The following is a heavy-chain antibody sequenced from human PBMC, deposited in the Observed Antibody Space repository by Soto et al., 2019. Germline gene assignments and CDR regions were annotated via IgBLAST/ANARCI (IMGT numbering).Heavy chain of an antibody. J-gene: IGHJ4*02. CDR2: IDSSSDSI. CDR3: ARIPYSSGLFDC. Sequence: GGSLRLSCAASGFTLSSHNMSWVRQAPGKGLEWLSYIDSSSDSIHYADSVKGRFSISRDNARNSLYLQMDSLGDDDTAVYYCARIPYSSGLFDCWGQGTLVTVSS. V-gene: IGHV3-48*02. CDR1: GFTLSSHN. D-gene: IGHD6-19*01.